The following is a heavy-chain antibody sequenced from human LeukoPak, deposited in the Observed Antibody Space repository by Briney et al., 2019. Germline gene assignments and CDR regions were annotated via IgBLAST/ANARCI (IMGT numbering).Heavy chain of an antibody. CDR2: INPNSGGT. Sequence: GASVKVSCKASGYTFTGYYLHWVRQAPGQGLEWMGWINPNSGGTNYAQKFQGRVTMTRDTSISTAYMELSRLRSDDTAVYYCARGLDTARGVIINSFDYWGQGTLVTVSS. CDR3: ARGLDTARGVIINSFDY. CDR1: GYTFTGYY. V-gene: IGHV1-2*02. J-gene: IGHJ4*02. D-gene: IGHD3-10*01.